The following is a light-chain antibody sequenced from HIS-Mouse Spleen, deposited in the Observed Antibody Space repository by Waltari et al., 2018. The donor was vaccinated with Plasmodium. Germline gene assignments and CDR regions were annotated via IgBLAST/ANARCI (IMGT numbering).Light chain of an antibody. CDR2: GSS. J-gene: IGKJ2*01. Sequence: EIVLTQSPGTLSLSPGERATLSCRASPSVSSSYLAWYQQKPGQAPRLLIDGSSSRATGIPDRFSGSGSGTDVTLTISRLEPEDFAVYYCQQYGSSPYTVGQGTKLEIK. CDR3: QQYGSSPYT. CDR1: PSVSSSY. V-gene: IGKV3-20*01.